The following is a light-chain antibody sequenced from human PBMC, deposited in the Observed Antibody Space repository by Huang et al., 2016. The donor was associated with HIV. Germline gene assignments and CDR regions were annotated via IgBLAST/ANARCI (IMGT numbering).Light chain of an antibody. CDR2: TTS. J-gene: IGKJ1*01. CDR3: QQYSNWPWT. CDR1: QSVNGY. V-gene: IGKV3-15*01. Sequence: EIVMTQSPATLSVSPGERATLSCRASQSVNGYLAWYQQKPGQAPRLLIYTTSNRVTGIPARFSGSGSWTDFTLTISSLQSEDSAVFFCQQYSNWPWTFGRGTKVEIK.